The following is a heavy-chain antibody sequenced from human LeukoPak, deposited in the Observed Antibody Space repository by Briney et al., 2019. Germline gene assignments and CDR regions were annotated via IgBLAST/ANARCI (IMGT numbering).Heavy chain of an antibody. CDR2: IYTSGST. Sequence: SETLSLTWTVSGGSISSYYWGWIRQPAGKGLEWIGRIYTSGSTNYNPSLKSRVTISVDKSKNQFSLKLSSVTATDTAVYYCARSMYYYERSGYAQSYYFDYWGQGTLVTVSS. D-gene: IGHD3-22*01. CDR3: ARSMYYYERSGYAQSYYFDY. V-gene: IGHV4-4*07. CDR1: GGSISSYY. J-gene: IGHJ4*02.